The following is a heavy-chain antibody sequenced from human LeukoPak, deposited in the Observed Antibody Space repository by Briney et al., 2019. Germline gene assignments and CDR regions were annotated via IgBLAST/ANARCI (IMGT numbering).Heavy chain of an antibody. CDR2: IDPNSGGT. Sequence: ASVKVSCKTSGYTFTGYYVHWVRQAPGQGLEWMGWIDPNSGGTNYAQKFQGRVTMTRDTSISTAYMELSRLTSADTAVYRCATPSSSSWYGFDPWGQGTLVTVSS. V-gene: IGHV1-2*02. CDR3: ATPSSSSWYGFDP. D-gene: IGHD6-13*01. CDR1: GYTFTGYY. J-gene: IGHJ5*02.